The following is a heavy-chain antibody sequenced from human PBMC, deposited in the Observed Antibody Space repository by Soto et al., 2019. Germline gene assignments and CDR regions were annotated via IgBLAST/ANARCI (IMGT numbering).Heavy chain of an antibody. V-gene: IGHV1-18*04. CDR3: ARSRWELPNWYLDL. CDR1: GYTFGSNA. Sequence: QVQLVQSGAEVRKPGASVKVSCKASGYTFGSNAITWGRQAPGQGLEWMGWISAYTGKTNYAQKLQGRVTMTTDTSTGTAYMELRSLTSDDTAVYYCARSRWELPNWYLDLWGRGTLVTVSS. D-gene: IGHD1-26*01. J-gene: IGHJ2*01. CDR2: ISAYTGKT.